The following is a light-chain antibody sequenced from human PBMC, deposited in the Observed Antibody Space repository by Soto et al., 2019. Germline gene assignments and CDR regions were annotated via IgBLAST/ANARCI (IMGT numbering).Light chain of an antibody. V-gene: IGKV3-15*01. Sequence: EIVMTQSPATLSVSPGERATLSCRASQNISSNLAWYQQKPGQAPRVLIDGASTRATGIPARFSGSGSGTEFTLTISSLQSEEFAVYYCQQYNNWLWTFGQGTKV. CDR2: GAS. J-gene: IGKJ1*01. CDR1: QNISSN. CDR3: QQYNNWLWT.